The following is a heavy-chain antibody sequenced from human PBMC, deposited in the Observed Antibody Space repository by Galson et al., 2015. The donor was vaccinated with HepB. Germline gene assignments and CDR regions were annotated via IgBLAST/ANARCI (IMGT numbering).Heavy chain of an antibody. V-gene: IGHV3-11*01. J-gene: IGHJ4*02. D-gene: IGHD1-26*01. Sequence: SLRLSCAVSGFSFRDYFMRWIRQAPGKGLEWVSYISTSGSEKYAAHVMGRFTISRENGGNSLLLQMRSLTVDDTAVYYCAREKSGHYFTFESWGQGTLVTVSS. CDR2: ISTSGSE. CDR3: AREKSGHYFTFES. CDR1: GFSFRDYF.